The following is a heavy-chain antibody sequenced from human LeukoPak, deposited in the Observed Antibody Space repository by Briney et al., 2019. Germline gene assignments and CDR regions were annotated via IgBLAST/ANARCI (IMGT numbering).Heavy chain of an antibody. D-gene: IGHD3-3*01. J-gene: IGHJ4*02. CDR1: GYTFTSYY. Sequence: RASVKVSCKASGYTFTSYYMHWVRQAPGQGLEWMGIINPSGGSISYAQKFQGRVTMTRDTSTSTVYMELSSLRSEDTAVYYCARGGSITIFGVVTESDFDYWGQGTLVTVSS. CDR3: ARGGSITIFGVVTESDFDY. CDR2: INPSGGSI. V-gene: IGHV1-46*01.